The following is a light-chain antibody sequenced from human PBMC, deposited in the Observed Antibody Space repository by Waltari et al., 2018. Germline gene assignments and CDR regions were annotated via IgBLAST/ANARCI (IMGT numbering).Light chain of an antibody. V-gene: IGKV1-39*01. Sequence: DIQMTQSPSSLSASVGDRVTITCRASQTISSYLNWYQQRPGKPPKLLIYVASSLQTGVPSRFSGSGSGTDFTLTINCLQPEDFATYYCQQSYSTPYTFGQGTKLEI. CDR2: VAS. CDR3: QQSYSTPYT. J-gene: IGKJ2*01. CDR1: QTISSY.